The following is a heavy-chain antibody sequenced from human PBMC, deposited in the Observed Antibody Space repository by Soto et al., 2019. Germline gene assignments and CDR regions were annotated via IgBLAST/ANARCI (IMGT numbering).Heavy chain of an antibody. V-gene: IGHV3-48*02. CDR1: GITFSSYS. Sequence: EVQLVGSGGGLVQPGESLRLSCTASGITFSSYSMNWVRQAPGKGLEWLSYISSSKTTYADSVKGRFTISRDNAKNSVYLQMNSLRDEDTAVYYCVGDQDVHTPMVHGNYWGRGTRVTVSS. CDR3: VGDQDVHTPMVHGNY. D-gene: IGHD5-18*01. CDR2: ISSSKTT. J-gene: IGHJ4*02.